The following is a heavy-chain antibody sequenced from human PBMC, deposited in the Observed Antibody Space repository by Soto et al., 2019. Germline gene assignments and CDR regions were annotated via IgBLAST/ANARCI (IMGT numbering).Heavy chain of an antibody. D-gene: IGHD1-26*01. CDR1: GGTFSSYA. CDR2: IIPIFGTA. J-gene: IGHJ6*02. V-gene: IGHV1-69*06. CDR3: ANSGCELLAGYYYYYGMDF. Sequence: QVQLVQSGAEVKKPGSSVKVSCKASGGTFSSYAISWVRQAPGQGLEWMGGIIPIFGTANYAQKFQGRVTIHMDKSTSTAHMELRSLSSEDTAVYYCANSGCELLAGYYYYYGMDFCGHGTTV.